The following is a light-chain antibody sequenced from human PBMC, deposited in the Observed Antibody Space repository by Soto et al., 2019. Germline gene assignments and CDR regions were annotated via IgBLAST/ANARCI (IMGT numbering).Light chain of an antibody. CDR1: HSDIGSNY. CDR3: NSYTRSSTLVV. J-gene: IGLJ2*01. CDR2: EVN. V-gene: IGLV2-14*01. Sequence: QSVLTQPPSVSAAPGQKVTISCSGRHSDIGSNYVSWYQQVPGTAPKLLIYEVNNRPSGVSNRFSGSKSGNTASLTISGLRAEDEAHYYCNSYTRSSTLVVFGGGTQLTVL.